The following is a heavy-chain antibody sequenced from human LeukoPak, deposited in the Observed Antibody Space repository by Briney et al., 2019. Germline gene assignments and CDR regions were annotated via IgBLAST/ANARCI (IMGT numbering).Heavy chain of an antibody. D-gene: IGHD4-23*01. CDR3: ARSDPPWGDYGGISGQAFDI. CDR2: ITGGSDSI. V-gene: IGHV3-48*04. Sequence: GGSLRLSCAASGFTFSAYSMNWVRQAPGKGLELLSYITGGSDSINYADSVKGRFTISRDNAKNSLYLQMNSLRAEDTAVYYCARSDPPWGDYGGISGQAFDIWGQGTMVTVSS. CDR1: GFTFSAYS. J-gene: IGHJ3*02.